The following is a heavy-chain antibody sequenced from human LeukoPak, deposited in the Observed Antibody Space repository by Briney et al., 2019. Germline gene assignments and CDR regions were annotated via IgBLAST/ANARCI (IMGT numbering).Heavy chain of an antibody. CDR2: IYDSGST. D-gene: IGHD3-3*01. Sequence: PSETLSLTCTVSGGSISSYYWSWIRQPPGKGLEWIGNIYDSGSTNYKPSLKSRVTISVDTSKNQCSLKLTSVTAADTAVYYCARHGPLYDIWSAQFYFDYWGQGTLVTVSS. J-gene: IGHJ4*02. V-gene: IGHV4-59*01. CDR1: GGSISSYY. CDR3: ARHGPLYDIWSAQFYFDY.